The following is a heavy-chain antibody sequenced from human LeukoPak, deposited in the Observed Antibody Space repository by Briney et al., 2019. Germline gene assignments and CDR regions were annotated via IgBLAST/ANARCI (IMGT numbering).Heavy chain of an antibody. D-gene: IGHD3-10*01. J-gene: IGHJ5*02. CDR2: IIPILGIA. CDR1: GGTFSSYA. Sequence: SVKVSCKASGGTFSSYAISWVRQAPGQGLEWMGRIIPILGIANYAQKFQGRVTITADKSTSTAYMELSSLRSEDTAVYFCARDVVRGVIRGFFDPWGQGTLVTVSS. CDR3: ARDVVRGVIRGFFDP. V-gene: IGHV1-69*04.